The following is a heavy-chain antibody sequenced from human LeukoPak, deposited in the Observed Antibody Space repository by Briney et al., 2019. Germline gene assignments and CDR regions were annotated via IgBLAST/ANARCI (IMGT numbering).Heavy chain of an antibody. J-gene: IGHJ3*01. CDR3: ARDESAVTP. V-gene: IGHV1-2*06. Sequence: ASVTVSCKASGYTFTDYYMHWVRQAPGQGLEWMGRINPNSGGTNYAQKFQGRVTMTRDTSISTAYMELSGLRSDDTAVYYCARDESAVTPWGQGTTVTVSS. CDR1: GYTFTDYY. CDR2: INPNSGGT. D-gene: IGHD4-17*01.